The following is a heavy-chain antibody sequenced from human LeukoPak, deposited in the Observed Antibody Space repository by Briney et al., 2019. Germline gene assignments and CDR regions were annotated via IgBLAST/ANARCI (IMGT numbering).Heavy chain of an antibody. CDR1: GGSVSSGSYC. CDR2: ISYRGST. CDR3: ARDTYPSDYFDY. Sequence: SETLSLTCTVSGGSVSSGSYCWSWIRQPPGKGLEWIGYISYRGSTNYNPSLKSRVTISVDTSKNQFSLKLSSVTAADTAVYYCARDTYPSDYFDYWGQGTLVTVSS. V-gene: IGHV4-61*01. J-gene: IGHJ4*02. D-gene: IGHD2-2*01.